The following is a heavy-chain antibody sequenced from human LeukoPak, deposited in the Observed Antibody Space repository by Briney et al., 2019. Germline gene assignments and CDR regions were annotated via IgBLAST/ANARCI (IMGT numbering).Heavy chain of an antibody. J-gene: IGHJ3*02. V-gene: IGHV4-38-2*02. Sequence: SETLSLTCTVSGYSISSGYYWGWIRQPPGKGLEWIGSIYHSGGTYYNPSLKSRVTISVDTSKNQFSLKLSSVTAADTAVYYCARDKGATSAFDIWGQGTMVTVSS. CDR2: IYHSGGT. D-gene: IGHD1-26*01. CDR3: ARDKGATSAFDI. CDR1: GYSISSGYY.